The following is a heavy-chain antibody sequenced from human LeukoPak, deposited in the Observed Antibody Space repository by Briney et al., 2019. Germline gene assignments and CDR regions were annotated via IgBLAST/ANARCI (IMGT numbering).Heavy chain of an antibody. CDR3: AKDRFGVVTKLGY. CDR2: ISGSGGST. CDR1: GFTFSSYA. V-gene: IGHV3-23*01. D-gene: IGHD3-3*01. Sequence: GSLRLSCAASGFTFSSYAMSWVRQAPGKGLEWVLAISGSGGSTYYADSVKGRFTISRDNSKNTLYLQMNSLRAEDTAVYYCAKDRFGVVTKLGYWGQGTLVTVSS. J-gene: IGHJ4*02.